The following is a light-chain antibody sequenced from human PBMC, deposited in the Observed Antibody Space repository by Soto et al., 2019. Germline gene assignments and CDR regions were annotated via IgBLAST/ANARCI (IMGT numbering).Light chain of an antibody. CDR2: YAS. Sequence: EIMMTQSPATLSVSPGERATLSCRASQSVRNNLAWYQQKHGQAPRLLIYYASTRATGVPARFSGSGSETEFTLTISSLQSEDSALYYCQQYNNWPTITFGQGTRLEIK. V-gene: IGKV3-15*01. CDR3: QQYNNWPTIT. CDR1: QSVRNN. J-gene: IGKJ5*01.